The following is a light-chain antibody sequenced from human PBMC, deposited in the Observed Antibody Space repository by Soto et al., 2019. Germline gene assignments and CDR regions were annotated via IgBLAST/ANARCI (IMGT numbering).Light chain of an antibody. CDR1: SSDVGGYNY. CDR2: DVS. CDR3: CSYAGSYSWV. Sequence: QSALTQPRSVSGSPGQSVTISCTGTSSDVGGYNYVSWYQQHPGKAPKLLIYDVSRRPSGVPDRFSGSKSAYTASLTISGLQSEDEADYYCCSYAGSYSWVFGGGTKVNVL. J-gene: IGLJ2*01. V-gene: IGLV2-11*01.